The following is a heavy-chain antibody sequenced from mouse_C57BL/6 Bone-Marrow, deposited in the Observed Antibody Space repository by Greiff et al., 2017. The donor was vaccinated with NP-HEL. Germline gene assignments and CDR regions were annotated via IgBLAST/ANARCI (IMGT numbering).Heavy chain of an antibody. Sequence: EVQRVESGGGLVQPGESLKLSCESNEYEFPSHDMSWVRKTPEKRLELVAAINSDGGSTYYPDTMERRFIISRDNTKKTRYLQMSSLRSEDTALYYCARHGDYEYGGDWYFDVWGTGTTVTVSS. CDR2: INSDGGST. V-gene: IGHV5-2*01. J-gene: IGHJ1*03. D-gene: IGHD2-4*01. CDR3: ARHGDYEYGGDWYFDV. CDR1: EYEFPSHD.